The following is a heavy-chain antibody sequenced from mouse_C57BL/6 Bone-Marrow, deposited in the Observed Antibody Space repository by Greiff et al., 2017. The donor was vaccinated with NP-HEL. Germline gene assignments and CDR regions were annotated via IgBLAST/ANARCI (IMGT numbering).Heavy chain of an antibody. Sequence: EVQLVESGGGLVKPGGSLKLSCAASGFTFSSYAMSWVRQTPEKRLEWVATISDGGSYTYYPDNVKDRFTISRDNAKNNLYLQMSHLKSEDTAMYYCARESYYYGSSPFAYWGKGTLVTVSA. CDR2: ISDGGSYT. V-gene: IGHV5-4*01. J-gene: IGHJ3*01. CDR3: ARESYYYGSSPFAY. CDR1: GFTFSSYA. D-gene: IGHD1-1*01.